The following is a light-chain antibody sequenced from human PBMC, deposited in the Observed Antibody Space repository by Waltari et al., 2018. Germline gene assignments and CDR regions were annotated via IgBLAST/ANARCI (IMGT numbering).Light chain of an antibody. CDR1: QSISSW. Sequence: DTQMTQSPSTLSASVGHTFPITCRASQSISSWLAWYQQKPGKAPKLLIFHASSLESGVPSRFSGGGSGVEFTLTISSLQPDDFATYYCQQYDTYPIYTFGQGTKLEIK. V-gene: IGKV1-5*01. J-gene: IGKJ2*01. CDR2: HAS. CDR3: QQYDTYPIYT.